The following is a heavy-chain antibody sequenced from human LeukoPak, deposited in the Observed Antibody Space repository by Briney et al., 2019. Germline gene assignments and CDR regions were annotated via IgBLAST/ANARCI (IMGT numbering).Heavy chain of an antibody. CDR2: INRDGSRT. CDR3: ARGGSDTAMAHDY. D-gene: IGHD5-18*01. CDR1: GFTDSDNY. J-gene: IGHJ4*02. Sequence: GGSLRLSCAASGFTDSDNYMTWVRQAPGKGLMWVSRINRDGSRTDYADSVKGRFTISRDDAKNTLYLQVNSLRAEDTAVYFCARGGSDTAMAHDYWGQGTLVTVSS. V-gene: IGHV3-74*01.